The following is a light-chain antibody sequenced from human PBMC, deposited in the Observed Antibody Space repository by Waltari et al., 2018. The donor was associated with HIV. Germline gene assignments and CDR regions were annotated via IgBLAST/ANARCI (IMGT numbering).Light chain of an antibody. V-gene: IGLV2-11*01. CDR1: SNDVGSYNY. CDR3: CSSAGRYTFV. CDR2: DLN. Sequence: QPPLTPSRSVSGSPGQSITISCTGTSNDVGSYNYVSWYQQHPGRAPKLLIFDLNRRPSGVPDRFSGSKSGNTASLTISGLQAEDEAYYYCCSSAGRYTFVFGTGTKVTVL. J-gene: IGLJ1*01.